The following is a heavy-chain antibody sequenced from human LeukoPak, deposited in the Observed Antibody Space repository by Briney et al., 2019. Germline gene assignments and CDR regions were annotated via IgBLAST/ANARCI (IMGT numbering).Heavy chain of an antibody. V-gene: IGHV1-8*01. J-gene: IGHJ4*02. CDR1: GYTFTSYD. D-gene: IGHD2-2*02. CDR3: AKAPSRGYCSTSSCYIVY. Sequence: ASVTVSCKASGYTFTSYDINWVRQATGQGLKWMGWMNPNSGKTVYAQKFQGRVTMTRTTSMSTAYMELSSLRSEGTAVYYCAKAPSRGYCSTSSCYIVYWGQGTPVTVSS. CDR2: MNPNSGKT.